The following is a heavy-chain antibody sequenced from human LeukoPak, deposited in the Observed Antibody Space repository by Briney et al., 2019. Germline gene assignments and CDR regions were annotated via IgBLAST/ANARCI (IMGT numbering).Heavy chain of an antibody. CDR3: ARSNHQYLDY. J-gene: IGHJ4*02. Sequence: SQTLSLTCAVSGGSISSGGYSWSWIRQPPGKGLDWIGYIYHSGGTYYNPSLKSRITISVDTSKNQFSLKLSSVTAADTAVYYCARSNHQYLDYWGQGILVTVSS. V-gene: IGHV4-30-2*02. CDR1: GGSISSGGYS. CDR2: IYHSGGT. D-gene: IGHD1-14*01.